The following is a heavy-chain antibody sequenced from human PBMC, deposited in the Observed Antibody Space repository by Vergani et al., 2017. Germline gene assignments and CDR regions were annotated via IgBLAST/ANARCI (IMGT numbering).Heavy chain of an antibody. Sequence: QVQLQQWGAGLLKPSETLSLTCAVYGGSFSGYYWSWIRQPPGKGLEWIGEINHSGSTNYNPSLKSRVTISVDTSKNQFSLKLSSVTAADTAVYYCARDRYYYGSGSYYNSDAFDIWGQGTMVTVSS. V-gene: IGHV4-34*01. CDR3: ARDRYYYGSGSYYNSDAFDI. D-gene: IGHD3-10*01. J-gene: IGHJ3*02. CDR1: GGSFSGYY. CDR2: INHSGST.